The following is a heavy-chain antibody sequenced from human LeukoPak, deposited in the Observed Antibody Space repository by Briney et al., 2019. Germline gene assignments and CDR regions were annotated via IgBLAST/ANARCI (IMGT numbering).Heavy chain of an antibody. CDR2: INHSGST. V-gene: IGHV4-34*01. CDR1: GGSFSGYY. J-gene: IGHJ4*02. CDR3: ARGPGLRSFDY. D-gene: IGHD4/OR15-4a*01. Sequence: SETLSLTCAVYGGSFSGYYWSWIRQPPGKGLEWIGEINHSGSTNYNPSLKSRVTISVDTSKNQFSLKLSSVTAADTAVYYCARGPGLRSFDYWGQGTLVTVSS.